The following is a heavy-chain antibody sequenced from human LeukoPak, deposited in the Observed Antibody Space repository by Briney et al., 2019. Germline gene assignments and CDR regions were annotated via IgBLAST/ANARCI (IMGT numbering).Heavy chain of an antibody. CDR1: GGSFSGYY. J-gene: IGHJ4*02. CDR2: IDSGSNNI. Sequence: PSETLSLTCAVYGGSFSGYYWSWVRQAPGKGLEWVSGIDSGSNNIHYADSVKGRFTISRDDAKNSLYPQMDSLRAEDTAVYYCARRFDHWGQGTLVTVSS. CDR3: ARRFDH. V-gene: IGHV3-48*01.